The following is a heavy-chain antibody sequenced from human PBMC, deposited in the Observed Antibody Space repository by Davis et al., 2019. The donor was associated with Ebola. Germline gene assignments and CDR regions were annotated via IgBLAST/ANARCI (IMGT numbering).Heavy chain of an antibody. CDR2: INHSGST. V-gene: IGHV4-34*01. CDR3: ARGRITGTSPYY. J-gene: IGHJ4*02. CDR1: GGSFSGYY. Sequence: MPSETLSLTCAVYGGSFSGYYWSWIRQPPGKGLEWIGEINHSGSTNYNPSLKSRVTISVDTSRNQFSVKLRSVTAADTAVYYCARGRITGTSPYYWGQGTLVTVSS. D-gene: IGHD1-7*01.